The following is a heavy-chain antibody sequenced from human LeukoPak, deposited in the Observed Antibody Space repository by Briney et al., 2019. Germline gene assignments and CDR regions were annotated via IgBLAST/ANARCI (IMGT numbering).Heavy chain of an antibody. CDR3: ARKTDDYGEHVFDY. J-gene: IGHJ4*02. CDR2: INWNGGST. D-gene: IGHD4-17*01. CDR1: GFTFDDYG. V-gene: IGHV3-20*04. Sequence: GGSLRLSRAASGFTFDDYGMSWVRQAPGKGLEWVSGINWNGGSTGYADSVKGRFTISRDNAKNSLYLQMNSLRAEDTALYYCARKTDDYGEHVFDYWGRGTLVTVSS.